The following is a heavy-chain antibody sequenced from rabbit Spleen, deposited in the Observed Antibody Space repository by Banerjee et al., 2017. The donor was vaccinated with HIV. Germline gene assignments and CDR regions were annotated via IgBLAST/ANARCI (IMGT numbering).Heavy chain of an antibody. CDR1: GFSFSSGYD. Sequence: VESGRGLVKPGASLTLTCKASGFSFSSGYDMCWVRQAPGKGLEWIACIAAAGSDRLLYATWAKGRFTISKTSSTTVTLQMTSLTAADTATYFCARDAGTSFSTYGMDLWGPGTLVTVS. CDR3: ARDAGTSFSTYGMDL. D-gene: IGHD8-1*01. CDR2: IAAAGSDRL. J-gene: IGHJ6*01. V-gene: IGHV1S40*01.